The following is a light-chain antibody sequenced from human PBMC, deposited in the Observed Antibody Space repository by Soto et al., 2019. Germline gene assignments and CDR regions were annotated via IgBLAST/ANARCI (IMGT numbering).Light chain of an antibody. Sequence: EIVLTQSPGTLSLSPGERATISCRASQSVISRYLAWYQQKPGQAPRLLIFGASIRATGIPDRFSGSGSGTELTLTINRLETEDFAVYYCQQYGSSLVTFGQGTRLEIK. CDR2: GAS. CDR1: QSVISRY. J-gene: IGKJ5*01. CDR3: QQYGSSLVT. V-gene: IGKV3-20*01.